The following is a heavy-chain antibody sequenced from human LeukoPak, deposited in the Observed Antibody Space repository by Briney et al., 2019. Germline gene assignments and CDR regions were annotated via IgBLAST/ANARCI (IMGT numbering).Heavy chain of an antibody. V-gene: IGHV4-59*12. D-gene: IGHD6-19*01. CDR2: IYYSGST. Sequence: SETLSLTCTVSGGSISSYYWSWIRQPPGKGLEWIGYIYYSGSTYYNPSLKSRVTISVDTSKNQFSLKLSSVTAADTAVYYCARTYSSGWPNWFDPWGQGTLVTVSS. CDR3: ARTYSSGWPNWFDP. J-gene: IGHJ5*02. CDR1: GGSISSYY.